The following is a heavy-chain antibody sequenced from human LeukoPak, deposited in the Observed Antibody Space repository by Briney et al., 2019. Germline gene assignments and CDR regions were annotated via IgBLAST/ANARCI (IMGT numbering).Heavy chain of an antibody. J-gene: IGHJ4*02. CDR3: ARESIAAAPEGY. CDR2: TDPSDSYT. V-gene: IGHV5-10-1*01. D-gene: IGHD6-13*01. Sequence: GESLKISCKGSGYSFTSYWISWVRQMPGKGLEWMGRTDPSDSYTNYSPSFQGHVTISADKSISTAYLQWSSLKASDTAMYYCARESIAAAPEGYWGQGTLVTVSS. CDR1: GYSFTSYW.